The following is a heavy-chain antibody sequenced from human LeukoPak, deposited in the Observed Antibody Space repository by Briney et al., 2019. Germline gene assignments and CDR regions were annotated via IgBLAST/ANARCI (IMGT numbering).Heavy chain of an antibody. CDR2: INPNSGGT. Sequence: ASVKVSCKASGYTFTGYNIHLVRQAPGQGLEWMGWINPNSGGTNFAQRFQGRVTMTRDTSISTAYMELSRLRSDDTAMYYCARDAGAPTDYWGQGTLVTVFS. J-gene: IGHJ4*02. V-gene: IGHV1-2*02. CDR1: GYTFTGYN. CDR3: ARDAGAPTDY. D-gene: IGHD1-26*01.